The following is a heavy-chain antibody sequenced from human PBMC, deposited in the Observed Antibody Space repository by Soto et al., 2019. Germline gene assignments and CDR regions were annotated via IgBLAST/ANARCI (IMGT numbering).Heavy chain of an antibody. Sequence: QGHLQESGPGLVRPSETLSLTCSVSGGSISTYYCNWIRQPAGKGLEWIGRIDASGSTNYNPSLKRRGTMSVDTAKTQFSLKVSSVTAADTALYYCARGGHDFWSGPFDYWGQGTPVNVTS. D-gene: IGHD3-3*01. V-gene: IGHV4-4*07. CDR1: GGSISTYY. J-gene: IGHJ4*02. CDR3: ARGGHDFWSGPFDY. CDR2: IDASGST.